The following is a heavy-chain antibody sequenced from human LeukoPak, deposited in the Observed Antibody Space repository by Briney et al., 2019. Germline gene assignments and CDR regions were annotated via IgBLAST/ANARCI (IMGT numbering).Heavy chain of an antibody. CDR1: GYTFTSYY. V-gene: IGHV1-46*01. Sequence: ASVKVSCKASGYTFTSYYTHWVRQAPGQGLEWMGIIKPSGGSTLYAQKFQGRVTVTSDMSTSTVYVELSSLRSEDTAVYYCAREVPENFNFDYWGQGALVTVSS. CDR3: AREVPENFNFDY. CDR2: IKPSGGST. J-gene: IGHJ4*02. D-gene: IGHD2/OR15-2a*01.